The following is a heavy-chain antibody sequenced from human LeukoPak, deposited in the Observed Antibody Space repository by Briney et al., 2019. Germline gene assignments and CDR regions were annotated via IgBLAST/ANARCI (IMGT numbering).Heavy chain of an antibody. CDR1: GFTFNDYY. CDR2: IYYSGST. CDR3: ARVGKYTSSGPTDP. V-gene: IGHV4-38-2*01. Sequence: GSLRLSCAASGFTFNDYYMSWIRQPPGKGLEWIGNIYYSGSTYYNSSLKSRVTISVDTSKNQFSLKLSSVTAADMAVYYCARVGKYTSSGPTDPWGQGTLVTVSS. J-gene: IGHJ5*02. D-gene: IGHD6-13*01.